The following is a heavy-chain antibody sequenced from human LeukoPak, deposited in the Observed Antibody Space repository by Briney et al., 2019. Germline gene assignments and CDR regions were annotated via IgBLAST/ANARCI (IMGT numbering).Heavy chain of an antibody. V-gene: IGHV4-59*01. D-gene: IGHD1-26*01. Sequence: SETLSLTCTVSGGSISSYYWSWIRQPPGKGLEWIGDIYYSGSTNYNPSLKSRVTISVDTSKNQFSLKLSSVTAADTAVYYCASVIVRSEFHCWGQRTLLTVSS. CDR1: GGSISSYY. CDR3: ASVIVRSEFHC. CDR2: IYYSGST. J-gene: IGHJ4*02.